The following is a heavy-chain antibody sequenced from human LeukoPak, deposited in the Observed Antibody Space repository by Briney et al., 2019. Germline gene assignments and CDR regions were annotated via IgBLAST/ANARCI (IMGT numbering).Heavy chain of an antibody. CDR3: ARVRYFDYNWFDP. CDR2: INHSGST. Sequence: SETLSLTCAVYGGSFSGYYWSWIRQPPGKGLEWIGEINHSGSTNYNPSLKSRVTISVDTSKNQFSLNLNSVTAADTAVYYCARVRYFDYNWFDPWGQGILVTVSS. CDR1: GGSFSGYY. V-gene: IGHV4-34*01. J-gene: IGHJ5*02. D-gene: IGHD3-9*01.